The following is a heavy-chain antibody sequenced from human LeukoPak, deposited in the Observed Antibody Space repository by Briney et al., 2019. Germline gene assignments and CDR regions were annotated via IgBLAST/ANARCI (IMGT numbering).Heavy chain of an antibody. J-gene: IGHJ3*02. Sequence: GGSLRLSCAASGFTFSSYSMKWVRQAPGKGLEWVSSISSSSSYIYYADSVKGRFTISRDNAKNSLYLQMNSLRAEDTAVYYCARDSGSYYAFDIWGQGTMVTVSS. CDR1: GFTFSSYS. V-gene: IGHV3-21*01. CDR3: ARDSGSYYAFDI. CDR2: ISSSSSYI. D-gene: IGHD1-26*01.